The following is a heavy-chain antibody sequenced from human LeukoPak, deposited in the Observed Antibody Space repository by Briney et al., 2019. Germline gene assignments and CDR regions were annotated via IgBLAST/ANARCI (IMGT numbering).Heavy chain of an antibody. CDR3: ARSLLRLNWFDP. V-gene: IGHV4-39*07. Sequence: SETLSLTCTVSGGSISSYYWGWIRQPPGKGLEWIGSIYYSGSTYYNPSLKSRVTISVDTSKNQFSLKLSSVTAADTAVYYCARSLLRLNWFDPRGQGTLVTVSS. J-gene: IGHJ5*02. CDR2: IYYSGST. CDR1: GGSISSYY. D-gene: IGHD1-26*01.